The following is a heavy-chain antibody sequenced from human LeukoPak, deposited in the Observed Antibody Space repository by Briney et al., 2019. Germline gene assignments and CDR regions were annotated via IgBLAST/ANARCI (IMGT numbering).Heavy chain of an antibody. CDR2: IYPDDSDT. CDR1: GYRFRTYW. D-gene: IGHD3-16*01. CDR3: ARLVGMTTFVDY. Sequence: GESLKISCKASGYRFRTYWIGWVRQMPGKGLEWMGIIYPDDSDTRYSPSFQGQVTISADKSISSAYLQWRSLKASDTAMYYCARLVGMTTFVDYWGQGNLVIVSS. V-gene: IGHV5-51*01. J-gene: IGHJ4*02.